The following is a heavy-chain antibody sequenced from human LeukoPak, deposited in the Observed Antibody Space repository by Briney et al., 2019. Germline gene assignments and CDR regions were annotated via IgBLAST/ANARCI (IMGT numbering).Heavy chain of an antibody. Sequence: GGSLRLSCAASGFTFSSYEMNWVRQAPGKGLEWVSYISSSGSTIYYADSVKGRFTISRDNSKNTLYLQMNSLRAEDTAVYYCAKLPRIASDIWGRGTLVTVSS. CDR3: AKLPRIASDI. CDR2: ISSSGSTI. J-gene: IGHJ4*02. V-gene: IGHV3-48*03. CDR1: GFTFSSYE. D-gene: IGHD2-21*01.